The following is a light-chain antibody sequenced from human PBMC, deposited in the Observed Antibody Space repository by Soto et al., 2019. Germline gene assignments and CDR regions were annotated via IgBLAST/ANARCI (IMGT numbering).Light chain of an antibody. CDR3: MQNTHWPRT. Sequence: DVVLTQSPLSLPVTLGQPASISCTSSQALVYGDGNTYLIWVQQRPGQSPRGLIYNVSRRDSGVPDRFSGSGSGTDFTLKISRVEAEDVGIYYCMQNTHWPRTFGQGTNVEIK. CDR1: QALVYGDGNTY. J-gene: IGKJ1*01. V-gene: IGKV2-30*01. CDR2: NVS.